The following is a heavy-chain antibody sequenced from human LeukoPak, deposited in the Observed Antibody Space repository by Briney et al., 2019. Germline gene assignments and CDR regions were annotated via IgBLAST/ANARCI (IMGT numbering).Heavy chain of an antibody. V-gene: IGHV4-59*08. D-gene: IGHD6-19*01. CDR1: GGSISSYY. J-gene: IGHJ4*02. CDR3: ARHVSSGWYEIYFDY. Sequence: SENLSLTCTVSGGSISSYYWSWIRQPPGKGLEWIGYIYYSGSTNYNPSLKSRVTISVDTSKNQFSLKLSSVTAADTAVYYCARHVSSGWYEIYFDYWGQGTLVTVSS. CDR2: IYYSGST.